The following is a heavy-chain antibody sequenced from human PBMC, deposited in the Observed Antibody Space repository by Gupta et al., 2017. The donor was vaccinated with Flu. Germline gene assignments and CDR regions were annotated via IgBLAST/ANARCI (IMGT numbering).Heavy chain of an antibody. CDR2: IDSAGGST. D-gene: IGHD2-2*01. CDR3: ARTPEPSYCSETTCYDLDYYYQGMDV. J-gene: IGHJ6*02. CDR1: GFTFGSYW. V-gene: IGHV3-74*01. Sequence: EEQLVESGGGLVHSGGSLRLSCGASGFTFGSYWIHWVRQTPGTGLVWVSRIDSAGGSTNYAACVRGRFAVSRDYARNTLYLQMDSLRPEDTAVYYCARTPEPSYCSETTCYDLDYYYQGMDVWGQGTTVTVSS.